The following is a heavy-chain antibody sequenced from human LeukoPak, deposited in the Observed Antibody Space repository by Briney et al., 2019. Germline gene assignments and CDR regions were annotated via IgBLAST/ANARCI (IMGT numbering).Heavy chain of an antibody. CDR1: GFTFDDYA. Sequence: GGSLRLSCAASGFTFDDYAMHWVRQAPGKGLEWVSLISGDGGSTYYADSVKGRFTISRDNSKNTLYLQMNSLRAEDTAVYYCASPSGSYYFDYWGQGTLVTVSS. CDR2: ISGDGGST. J-gene: IGHJ4*02. V-gene: IGHV3-43*02. D-gene: IGHD1-26*01. CDR3: ASPSGSYYFDY.